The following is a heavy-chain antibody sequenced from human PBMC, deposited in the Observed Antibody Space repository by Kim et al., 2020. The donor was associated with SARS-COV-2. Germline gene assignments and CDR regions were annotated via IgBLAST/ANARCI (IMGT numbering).Heavy chain of an antibody. J-gene: IGHJ4*02. CDR3: ARHEAGGSAPDY. Sequence: SYNPSLKSRVTISVDTSKNQFSPKLSSVTAADTAVYYCARHEAGGSAPDYWGQGTLVTVSS. V-gene: IGHV4-39*01. D-gene: IGHD1-26*01.